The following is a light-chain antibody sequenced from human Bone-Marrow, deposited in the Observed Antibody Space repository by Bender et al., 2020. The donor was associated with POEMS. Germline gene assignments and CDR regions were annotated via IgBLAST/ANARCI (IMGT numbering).Light chain of an antibody. V-gene: IGLV2-23*01. CDR3: CSYGGRATPIL. CDR1: SSNIGTNP. CDR2: EGT. Sequence: QSVLTQPPSASGTPGQRVTISCSGSSSNIGTNPVNWYQQHPGKAPKLMIYEGTKRPSGISNRFSGSKSGNTASLTISGLQAEDEADYYCCSYGGRATPILFGTGTKVTVL. J-gene: IGLJ1*01.